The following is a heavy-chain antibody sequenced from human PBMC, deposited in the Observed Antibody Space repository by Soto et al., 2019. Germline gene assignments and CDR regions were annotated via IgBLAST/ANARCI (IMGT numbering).Heavy chain of an antibody. V-gene: IGHV5-51*01. J-gene: IGHJ6*04. D-gene: IGHD2-21*01. Sequence: GVFLKHYCAACGFQGARYLIAWVRQMPGKGLESMGIIYPGDSDTRYSPSFQGHVTISADESTNTAYLQWSSLKPSDTAIYYCARRRRIHGGMDVWGKVTTVPVS. CDR3: ARRRRIHGGMDV. CDR1: GFQGARYL. CDR2: IYPGDSDT.